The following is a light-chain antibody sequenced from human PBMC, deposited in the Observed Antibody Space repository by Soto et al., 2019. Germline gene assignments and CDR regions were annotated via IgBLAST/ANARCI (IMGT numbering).Light chain of an antibody. CDR3: SSYAGSNNVV. CDR1: SSDVGGYNY. Sequence: QSALTQPPSASGSPGQSVTISCTGTSSDVGGYNYVSWYQQQPGKAPKLMIYEVSKRPSGDPDRFSGSKSGNTASLTVSGLQAEDEADYYCSSYAGSNNVVFGGGTKLTVL. J-gene: IGLJ2*01. CDR2: EVS. V-gene: IGLV2-8*01.